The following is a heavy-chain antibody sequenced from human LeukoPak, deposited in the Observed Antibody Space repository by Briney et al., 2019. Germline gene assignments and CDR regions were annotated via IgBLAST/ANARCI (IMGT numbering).Heavy chain of an antibody. Sequence: GGSLRLSCVASGFTFSTYNMNRVRQAPGKGLEWVSFISSGSEIIYYADSVKGRFTVSRDNDKKSLYLQMNSLRDVDTAVYYCARNPAGIGDYLGQGTLVTVSS. D-gene: IGHD1-1*01. J-gene: IGHJ4*02. CDR3: ARNPAGIGDY. CDR2: ISSGSEII. V-gene: IGHV3-48*02. CDR1: GFTFSTYN.